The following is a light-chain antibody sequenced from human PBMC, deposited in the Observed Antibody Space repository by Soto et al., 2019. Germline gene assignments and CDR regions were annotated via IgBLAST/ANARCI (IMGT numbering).Light chain of an antibody. CDR3: QQYNDWPLT. CDR2: GAF. J-gene: IGKJ1*01. Sequence: EIMMTQSPATLSVSPGERATLSCRASQSVGSNLAWYQQKPGQAPSLLIYGAFTRATGIPARFSGTGSGTEFTLTISSLQSEDFALYYCQQYNDWPLTFGQGTKVDIK. V-gene: IGKV3-15*01. CDR1: QSVGSN.